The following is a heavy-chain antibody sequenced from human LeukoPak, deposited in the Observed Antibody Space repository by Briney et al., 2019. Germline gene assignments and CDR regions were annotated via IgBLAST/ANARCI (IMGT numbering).Heavy chain of an antibody. V-gene: IGHV4-59*01. D-gene: IGHD3-10*01. CDR1: GGSISSYY. J-gene: IGHJ6*02. CDR3: ARDQWFGESPTPYYYYGMDV. Sequence: SETLSLTCTVSGGSISSYYWSWIRQPPGKGLEWIGYIYYSGSTNYNPSLKSRVTISVDTSKNQFSLKLSSVTAADTAVYYCARDQWFGESPTPYYYYGMDVWGQGTTVTVSS. CDR2: IYYSGST.